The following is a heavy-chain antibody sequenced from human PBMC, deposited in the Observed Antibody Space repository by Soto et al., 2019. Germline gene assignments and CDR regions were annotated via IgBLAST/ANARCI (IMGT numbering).Heavy chain of an antibody. D-gene: IGHD6-19*01. CDR1: GFIFSSYG. CDR2: MSFDGSIK. V-gene: IGHV3-30*03. J-gene: IGHJ3*02. Sequence: QVQLVESGGGVVQPGRSLRLSCAASGFIFSSYGMNWVRQAPGKGLEWVAVMSFDGSIKYYADSVKGRFTISRDNSKNTRYLQMNSLRDEDTAVYYCATIAVPPAFDIWGQGTMVTVSS. CDR3: ATIAVPPAFDI.